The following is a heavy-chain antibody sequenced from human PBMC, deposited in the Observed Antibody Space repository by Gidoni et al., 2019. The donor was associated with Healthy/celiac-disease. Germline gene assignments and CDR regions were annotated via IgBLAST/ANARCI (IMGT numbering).Heavy chain of an antibody. V-gene: IGHV5-51*01. J-gene: IGHJ4*02. CDR1: GYSFTSYW. CDR3: ARQNFGGEPQLVSSDY. D-gene: IGHD6-13*01. Sequence: EVQLVQSGAEVNKPGESLKISCKGSGYSFTSYWIGWVRQMPGKGLEWMGIIYPGDSDTRYSPSFQGQVTISADKSISTAYLQWSSLKASDTAMYYCARQNFGGEPQLVSSDYWGQGTLVTVSS. CDR2: IYPGDSDT.